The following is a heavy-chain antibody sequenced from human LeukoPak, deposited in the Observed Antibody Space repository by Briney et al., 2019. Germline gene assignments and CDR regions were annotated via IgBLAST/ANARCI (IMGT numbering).Heavy chain of an antibody. D-gene: IGHD2-2*01. CDR3: ARSSSRGWFDP. CDR1: GYTFTSYG. CDR2: ISAYNGNT. V-gene: IGHV1-18*01. J-gene: IGHJ5*02. Sequence: ASVKVSCKASGYTFTSYGINWVRQAPGQGLEWMGWISAYNGNTNYAQNLQGRVTMTTDTPTSTVYMELRSLRSDDTAVYYCARSSSRGWFDPWGQGTLVTVSS.